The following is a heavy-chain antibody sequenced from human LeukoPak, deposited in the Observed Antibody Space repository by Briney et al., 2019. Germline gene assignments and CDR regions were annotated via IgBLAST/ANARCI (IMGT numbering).Heavy chain of an antibody. D-gene: IGHD6-13*01. V-gene: IGHV4-39*02. J-gene: IGHJ4*02. CDR3: ASHRGKYSSSWYKIDY. CDR1: GGSISSSSYY. CDR2: IYYSGTT. Sequence: SETLSLTCTVSGGSISSSSYYWGWIRQPPGKGLEWIGSIYYSGTTYYNPSLKSRVTISVDTSKNHFSLKVSSVTAADTAVYYCASHRGKYSSSWYKIDYWGQGTLVTVSS.